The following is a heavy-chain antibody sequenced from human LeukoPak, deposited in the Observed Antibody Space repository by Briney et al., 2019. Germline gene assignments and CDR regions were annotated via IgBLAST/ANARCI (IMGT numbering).Heavy chain of an antibody. V-gene: IGHV3-30*03. CDR2: VSSDGSID. Sequence: GRSLRLSCAASGFTFSSYGMQWVRQAPGKGLEGVAVVSSDGSIDYYADSVRGRFTVSRDNSKNTMYLQVNSLRAEDTAVYYCTREGMGTTFSAWFDPWGQGTLVTVSS. CDR3: TREGMGTTFSAWFDP. J-gene: IGHJ5*02. CDR1: GFTFSSYG. D-gene: IGHD1-7*01.